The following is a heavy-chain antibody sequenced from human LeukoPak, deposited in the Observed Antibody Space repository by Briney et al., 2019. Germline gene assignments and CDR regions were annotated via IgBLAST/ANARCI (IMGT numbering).Heavy chain of an antibody. CDR2: IYHSGST. J-gene: IGHJ4*02. D-gene: IGHD5-18*01. V-gene: IGHV4-39*07. CDR3: ATHTAMATN. CDR1: GGSISSSSYY. Sequence: SETLSLTCTVSGGSISSSSYYWGWIRQPPGKGLEWIGEIYHSGSTNYNPSLKSRVTISVDKSKNQFSLKLSSVTAADTAVYYCATHTAMATNWGQGTLVTVSS.